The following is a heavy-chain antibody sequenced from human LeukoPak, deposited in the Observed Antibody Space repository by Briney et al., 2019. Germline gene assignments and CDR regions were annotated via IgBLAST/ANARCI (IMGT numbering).Heavy chain of an antibody. D-gene: IGHD3/OR15-3a*01. V-gene: IGHV4-59*12. CDR3: ARGALISLANTPLGAFDI. Sequence: SETLSLTCTVSGGSISSYYWSWIRQPPGKVLEWIGYIYYSGSTNYNPSLKSRVTISVDTSKNQFSLQLNSVTPEDTAVYYCARGALISLANTPLGAFDIWGQGTMVSVSS. CDR1: GGSISSYY. CDR2: IYYSGST. J-gene: IGHJ3*02.